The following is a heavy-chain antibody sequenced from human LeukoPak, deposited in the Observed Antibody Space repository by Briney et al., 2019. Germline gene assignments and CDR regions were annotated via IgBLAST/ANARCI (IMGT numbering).Heavy chain of an antibody. J-gene: IGHJ4*02. D-gene: IGHD3-22*01. V-gene: IGHV4-34*01. CDR2: INHSGST. Sequence: SETLSLTCAVYGGSFSGYYWSWIRQPPGKGLEWIGEINHSGSTNYNPSLKSRVTISVDTSKNQFSLKLSSVTAADTAVYYCARHSITYYYDSSGYYTAIFDYWGQGTLVTVSS. CDR3: ARHSITYYYDSSGYYTAIFDY. CDR1: GGSFSGYY.